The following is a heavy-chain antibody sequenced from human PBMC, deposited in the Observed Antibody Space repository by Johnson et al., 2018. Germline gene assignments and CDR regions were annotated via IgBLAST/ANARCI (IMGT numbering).Heavy chain of an antibody. Sequence: QVQLVESGGGVVQPGRSLRLSCAASGFTFSRYGMHWVRQAPGKGLEWVTLMSYDGINKYYADSVKGRFTISRDNSKSTLNLQMNSLRVEDTAVYYCAKDEYDFWSGYYTGAFDIWGQGTMVIVSS. CDR1: GFTFSRYG. V-gene: IGHV3-30*18. D-gene: IGHD3-3*01. CDR3: AKDEYDFWSGYYTGAFDI. J-gene: IGHJ3*02. CDR2: MSYDGINK.